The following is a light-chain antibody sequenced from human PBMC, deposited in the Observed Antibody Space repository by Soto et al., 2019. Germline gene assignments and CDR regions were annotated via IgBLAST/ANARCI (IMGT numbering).Light chain of an antibody. V-gene: IGKV1-5*03. CDR3: QQYNSYST. CDR2: KAS. Sequence: DIQMTQSPSTLAASVEDSVTITCRASQSISSWLAWYQQKPGKAPKLLIYKASSLERGVPSRFSGSGSGTEFTLTISSLQPDDFATYYCQQYNSYSTFGQGTKVDIK. J-gene: IGKJ1*01. CDR1: QSISSW.